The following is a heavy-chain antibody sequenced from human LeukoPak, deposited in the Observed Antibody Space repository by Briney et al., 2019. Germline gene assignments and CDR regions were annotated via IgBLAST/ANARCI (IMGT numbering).Heavy chain of an antibody. CDR1: GFTFSSYG. Sequence: PGGSLRLSCAASGFTFSSYGMHWVRQAPGKGLEWVAFIRYDGSNKYYADSVKGRFTISRDNSKNTLYLQMNSLRAEGTAVYYCAKDTNTALPMAGLDYWGQGTLVTVSS. CDR2: IRYDGSNK. CDR3: AKDTNTALPMAGLDY. J-gene: IGHJ4*02. V-gene: IGHV3-30*02. D-gene: IGHD3-10*01.